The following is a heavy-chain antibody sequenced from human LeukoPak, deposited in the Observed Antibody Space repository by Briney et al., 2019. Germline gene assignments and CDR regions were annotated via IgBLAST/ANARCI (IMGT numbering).Heavy chain of an antibody. J-gene: IGHJ4*02. CDR2: ISYSGTT. CDR3: AGRGAPTSPGHY. CDR1: GGSISSSGYY. V-gene: IGHV4-39*01. Sequence: SETLSLTCTVSGGSISSSGYYWHWVRQPPGKGLEWIGSISYSGTTYYNPALKSRVSISADTSQNQFSLKLNSVTAADTAVYYCAGRGAPTSPGHYWGQGTLVTVSS. D-gene: IGHD2-2*01.